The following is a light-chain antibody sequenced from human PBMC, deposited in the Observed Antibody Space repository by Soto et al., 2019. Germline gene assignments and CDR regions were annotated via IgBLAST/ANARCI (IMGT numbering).Light chain of an antibody. CDR1: QNISNY. Sequence: IVWTPSPATLSFSPRKSSTLSVRASQNISNYLIWYQQKPGQSPRLLIYDVSNRATGIPARFSGSGSGTEFTLTISSLQSEDFAVYFCQQRSSWPLTFGGGTKVDNK. V-gene: IGKV3-11*01. J-gene: IGKJ4*02. CDR3: QQRSSWPLT. CDR2: DVS.